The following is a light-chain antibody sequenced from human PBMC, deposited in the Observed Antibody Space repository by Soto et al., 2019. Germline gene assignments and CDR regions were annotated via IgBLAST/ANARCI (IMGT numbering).Light chain of an antibody. Sequence: EIVLTQSPATLSLSPGERATLSCRASQSVGSYLAWFQQRPGQAPRLVIHDASKRATGIPARFSGSGSGTDFSLTISGLEPEDFAVYYCQQYGSSLYTFGQGTKLEIK. J-gene: IGKJ2*01. CDR2: DAS. CDR3: QQYGSSLYT. V-gene: IGKV3-11*01. CDR1: QSVGSY.